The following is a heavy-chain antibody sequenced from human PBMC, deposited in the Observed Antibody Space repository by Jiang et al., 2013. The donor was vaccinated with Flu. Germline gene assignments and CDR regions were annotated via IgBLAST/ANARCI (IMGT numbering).Heavy chain of an antibody. CDR3: ARGPYSSSYQLMNDAFDI. V-gene: IGHV3-21*01. D-gene: IGHD6-6*01. CDR2: ISSSSSYI. Sequence: EWVSSISSSSSYIYYADSVKGRFTISRDNAKNSLYLQMNSLRAEDTAVYYCARGPYSSSYQLMNDAFDIWGQGTMVTVSS. J-gene: IGHJ3*02.